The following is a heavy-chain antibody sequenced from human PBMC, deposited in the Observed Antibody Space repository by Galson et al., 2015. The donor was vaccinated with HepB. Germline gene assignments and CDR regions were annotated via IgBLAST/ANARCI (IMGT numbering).Heavy chain of an antibody. V-gene: IGHV1-69*10. Sequence: SVKVSCKASGGTFSSYAISWVRQAPGQGLEWMGGIIPILGIAIYAQKFQGRVTITADKSTSTAYMELSSLRSEDTAVYYCARDRIGWLDAFDIWGQGTMVTVSS. J-gene: IGHJ3*02. CDR1: GGTFSSYA. CDR2: IIPILGIA. CDR3: ARDRIGWLDAFDI. D-gene: IGHD6-19*01.